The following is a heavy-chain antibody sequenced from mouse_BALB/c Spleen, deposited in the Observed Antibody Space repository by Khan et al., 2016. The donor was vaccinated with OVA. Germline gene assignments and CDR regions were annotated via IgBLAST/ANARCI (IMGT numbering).Heavy chain of an antibody. D-gene: IGHD1-1*01. CDR3: ARGRNYYGSWFAY. V-gene: IGHV9-1*02. CDR2: INTYTGES. Sequence: QSQWVQSGPELKKPGETVKISCEASGYTFTNYGMNWVKQAPGKGLKWMGWINTYTGESTYADDFKGRFAFSLETSASTAFLQINNLKNEDMATSYCARGRNYYGSWFAYWGQGTLVTVSA. CDR1: GYTFTNYG. J-gene: IGHJ3*01.